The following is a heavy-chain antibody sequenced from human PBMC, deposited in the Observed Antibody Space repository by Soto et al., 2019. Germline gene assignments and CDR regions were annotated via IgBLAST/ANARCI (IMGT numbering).Heavy chain of an antibody. J-gene: IGHJ3*02. CDR3: ARPVPYCSGGSCYYDAFDI. D-gene: IGHD2-15*01. CDR2: IYYSGST. Sequence: SETLSLTCTVSGGSISSYYWSWIRQPPGKGLEWIGYIYYSGSTNYNPSLKSRVTISVDTSKNQFSLKLSSVTAADTAVYYCARPVPYCSGGSCYYDAFDIWGQGTMVTVSS. V-gene: IGHV4-59*08. CDR1: GGSISSYY.